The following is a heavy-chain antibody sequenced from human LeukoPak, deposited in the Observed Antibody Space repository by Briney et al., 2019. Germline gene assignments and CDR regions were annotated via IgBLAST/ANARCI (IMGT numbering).Heavy chain of an antibody. CDR2: INPNSGGT. D-gene: IGHD6-6*01. Sequence: ASVTVSCKASGYTFTGYYMHWVRQAPGQGGEWMGWINPNSGGTNYAQKFHGRLTIPRPPSISTAYMELRRLRSDDPAVYYCARVAEYSSSGRDFDYWGQGTLVTVSS. CDR3: ARVAEYSSSGRDFDY. CDR1: GYTFTGYY. J-gene: IGHJ4*02. V-gene: IGHV1-2*02.